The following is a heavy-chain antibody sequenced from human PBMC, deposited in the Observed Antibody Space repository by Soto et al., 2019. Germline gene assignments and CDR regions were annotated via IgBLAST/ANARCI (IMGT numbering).Heavy chain of an antibody. Sequence: PVGSLRLSGAASGFTFSTYAMNWVRQAPGKGLEWVSTISGSGAGTYYRDSVKGRFAISRDNSKNTLFLQMNSLRVEDTAVYYCAKSSRQLTHEAPYYYYCALDVWGQGTTVTVS. J-gene: IGHJ6*02. V-gene: IGHV3-23*01. D-gene: IGHD3-9*01. CDR1: GFTFSTYA. CDR2: ISGSGAGT. CDR3: AKSSRQLTHEAPYYYYCALDV.